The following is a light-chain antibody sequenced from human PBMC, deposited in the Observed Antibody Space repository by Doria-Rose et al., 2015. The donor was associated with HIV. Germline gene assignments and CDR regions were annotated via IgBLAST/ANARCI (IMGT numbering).Light chain of an antibody. CDR3: QQYYDTPS. J-gene: IGKJ3*01. CDR1: QSLLYTSKNY. Sequence: DIRVTQSPESLGMSLGERATLNCKSNQSLLYTSKNYLAWYQQKPGQPPKLLISWASTRQSGAPARFSGSGSGTDFTLTISSLEAEDVAVYYCQQYYDTPSFGPGTTVDIK. V-gene: IGKV4-1*01. CDR2: WAS.